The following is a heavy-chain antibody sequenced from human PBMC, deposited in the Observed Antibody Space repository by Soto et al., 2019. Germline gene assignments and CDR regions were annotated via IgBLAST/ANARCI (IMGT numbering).Heavy chain of an antibody. CDR3: ATPSPRYSGSYAFDI. J-gene: IGHJ3*02. D-gene: IGHD1-26*01. CDR1: GFTFSSYS. CDR2: ISSSSSYI. Sequence: GGSLRLSCAASGFTFSSYSMNWVRQAPGKGLEWVSSISSSSSYIYYADSVKGRFTISRDNVKNSLYLQMNRLRAEDTSVYYCATPSPRYSGSYAFDIWGQGTMVTVSS. V-gene: IGHV3-21*01.